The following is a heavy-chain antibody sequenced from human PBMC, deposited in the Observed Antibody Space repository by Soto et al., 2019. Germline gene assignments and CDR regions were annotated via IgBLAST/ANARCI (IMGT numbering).Heavy chain of an antibody. CDR3: AAPRDEYGSGVSWFTYGMDI. J-gene: IGHJ6*02. V-gene: IGHV3-23*05. Sequence: GGSLRLSCLASGFTFSDFAMTWVRHFPGRGLEWVASLDGAGSSTYYAESVRGRFSISRDNSQNTLFLQMKRLTVDDTAIYYCAAPRDEYGSGVSWFTYGMDIWGQGTTVTVSS. CDR1: GFTFSDFA. D-gene: IGHD3-10*01. CDR2: LDGAGSST.